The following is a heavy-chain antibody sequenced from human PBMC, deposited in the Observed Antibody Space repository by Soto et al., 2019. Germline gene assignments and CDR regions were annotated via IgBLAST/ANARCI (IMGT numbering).Heavy chain of an antibody. D-gene: IGHD5-12*01. Sequence: QVQLQESGPGLVKPSQTLSLSCTVSGGSLSSGGYYWSRIRQHPGKGLEWIGFIYYSGSTYYNPSLKSRITIAVDTAQNQFARKLSSVTAADTAVYYCARDSQRGYSGYFDSWGQGTLVTVSS. V-gene: IGHV4-31*03. J-gene: IGHJ4*02. CDR1: GGSLSSGGYY. CDR3: ARDSQRGYSGYFDS. CDR2: IYYSGST.